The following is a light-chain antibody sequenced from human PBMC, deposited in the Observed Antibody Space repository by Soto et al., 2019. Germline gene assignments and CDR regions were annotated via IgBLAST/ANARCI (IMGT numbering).Light chain of an antibody. CDR1: QSVSSSY. CDR2: GAS. V-gene: IGKV3D-15*01. CDR3: QQYKDWPPLT. Sequence: PGERVTLSCRAIQSVSSSYLTWYQQKPGQAPRLLIYGASTRATSIPARFSGSGSGTEFTLTISSLQSEDFAVYYCQQYKDWPPLTFGQGTRLEI. J-gene: IGKJ5*01.